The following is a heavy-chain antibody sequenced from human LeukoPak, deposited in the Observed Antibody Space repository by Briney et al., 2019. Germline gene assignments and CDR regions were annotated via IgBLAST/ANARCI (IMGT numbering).Heavy chain of an antibody. CDR3: AKDRYYYDSSGVDY. J-gene: IGHJ4*02. CDR1: GFTFSSYG. D-gene: IGHD3-22*01. CDR2: IRYDGSNK. Sequence: GGSLRLSCAASGFTFSSYGMHWVRQAPGKGLEWVAFIRYDGSNKYYADSVKGRFTISRDNSKNTLYLQMNSLRAEDTAVYYCAKDRYYYDSSGVDYWGQGTLVTVSS. V-gene: IGHV3-30*02.